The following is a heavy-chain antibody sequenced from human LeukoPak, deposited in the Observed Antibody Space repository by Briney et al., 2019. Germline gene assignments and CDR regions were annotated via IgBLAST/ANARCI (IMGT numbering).Heavy chain of an antibody. CDR3: ARDQGIAVAGTLD. J-gene: IGHJ4*02. V-gene: IGHV4-34*01. CDR2: INHSGST. D-gene: IGHD6-19*01. CDR1: GGSFSGYY. Sequence: SETLSLTCAVYGGSFSGYYWSWIRQPPGKGLEWIGEINHSGSTNYNPSLKSRVTISVDTSKNQFSLKLSSVTAADTAVYYCARDQGIAVAGTLDRGQGTLVTVSS.